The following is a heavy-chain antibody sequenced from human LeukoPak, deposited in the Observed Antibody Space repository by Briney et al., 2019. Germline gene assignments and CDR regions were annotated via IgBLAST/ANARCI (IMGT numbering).Heavy chain of an antibody. CDR3: TKDLTGKEDF. CDR1: GYIFRSYW. CDR2: IDTDGTIT. D-gene: IGHD3-9*01. V-gene: IGHV3-74*01. Sequence: GGSLRLSCSGSGYIFRSYWMHWVRQVPGEGLVWVSRIDTDGTITTYADSVKGRFTISRDNTKNTLYLQMNTLRIEDTGVYYCTKDLTGKEDFWGQGTLVTVSS. J-gene: IGHJ4*02.